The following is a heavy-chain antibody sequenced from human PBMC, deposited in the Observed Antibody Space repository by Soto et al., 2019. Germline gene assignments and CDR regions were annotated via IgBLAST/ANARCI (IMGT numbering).Heavy chain of an antibody. Sequence: GSLRLSCSASGFTFSSYAMHWVRQAPGKGLEWVAVISYDGSNKHYTDSVKGRFTISRDNSKNTLYLQMTGLRPEDTAVYYCTSSSVSDIVVVAAASELDYWGQGTLVTVSS. J-gene: IGHJ4*02. CDR1: GFTFSSYA. CDR2: ISYDGSNK. D-gene: IGHD2-15*01. V-gene: IGHV3-30*04. CDR3: TSSSVSDIVVVAAASELDY.